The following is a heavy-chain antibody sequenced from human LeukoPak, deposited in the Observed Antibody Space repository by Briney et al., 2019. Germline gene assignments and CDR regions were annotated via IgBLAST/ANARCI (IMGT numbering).Heavy chain of an antibody. CDR2: IIDSGKTV. CDR1: GFTFSNYS. D-gene: IGHD1-1*01. CDR3: VRDVGYFHFDS. Sequence: PGGSLRLSCAVSGFTFSNYSMNWVRQTPGKGLEWIAYIIDSGKTVYYADSVKGRFTIYRDNAKNSLYLQMNSLRDEDTAVYFCVRDVGYFHFDSWGQGILVTVSS. J-gene: IGHJ4*02. V-gene: IGHV3-48*02.